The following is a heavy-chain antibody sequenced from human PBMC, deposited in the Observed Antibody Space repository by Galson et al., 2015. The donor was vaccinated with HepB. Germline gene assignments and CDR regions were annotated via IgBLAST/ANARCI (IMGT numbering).Heavy chain of an antibody. Sequence: SVKVYCKASGYTFTGYYMHWVRQTPGQGLEWMGWINPNSGGTNYAQKFQGRVTMTRDTSISTAYMELSRLRSDDTAVYYCARGPATMIVVVILDYWGQGTLVTVSS. CDR3: ARGPATMIVVVILDY. J-gene: IGHJ4*02. CDR1: GYTFTGYY. D-gene: IGHD3-22*01. V-gene: IGHV1-2*02. CDR2: INPNSGGT.